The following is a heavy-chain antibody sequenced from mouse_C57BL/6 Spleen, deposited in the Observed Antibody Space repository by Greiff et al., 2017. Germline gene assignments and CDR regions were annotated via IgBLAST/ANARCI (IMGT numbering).Heavy chain of an antibody. D-gene: IGHD1-1*01. CDR3: TTGTTVVATDY. Sequence: EVKLQESGAELVRPGASVKLSCTASGFNIKDAYMHWVEQRPEQGLEWIGWIDPENGDTEYASKFQGKATITADTSSNTAYLQLSSLTSEDTAVYYCTTGTTVVATDYWGQGTTLTVSS. J-gene: IGHJ2*01. CDR1: GFNIKDAY. V-gene: IGHV14-4*01. CDR2: IDPENGDT.